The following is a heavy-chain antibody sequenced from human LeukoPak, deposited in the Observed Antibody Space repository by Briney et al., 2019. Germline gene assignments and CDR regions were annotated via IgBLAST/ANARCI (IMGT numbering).Heavy chain of an antibody. CDR3: ARDGGRYFDWSSR. Sequence: SETLSLTCTVSGGSISSYYWSWIRQPPGKGLEWIGYIYYSGSTNYNPSLKSRVTISVDTSKNQFSLKLSSVTAADTAVYYCARDGGRYFDWSSRRGQGTLVTVSS. D-gene: IGHD3-9*01. CDR1: GGSISSYY. J-gene: IGHJ4*02. V-gene: IGHV4-59*01. CDR2: IYYSGST.